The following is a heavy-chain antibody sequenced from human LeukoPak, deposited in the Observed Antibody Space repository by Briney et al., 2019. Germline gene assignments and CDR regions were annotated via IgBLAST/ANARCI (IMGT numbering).Heavy chain of an antibody. CDR2: INPSGGST. D-gene: IGHD5-18*01. J-gene: IGHJ5*02. CDR1: GYTFTSYY. V-gene: IGHV1-46*01. CDR3: ARALPHRRLMDTTMEQHWFDP. Sequence: ASVKVSCKASGYTFTSYYMHWVRQAPGQGPEWMGIINPSGGSTSYAQKFQGRVTMTRDMSTSTVYMELSSLRSEDTAMYYCARALPHRRLMDTTMEQHWFDPWGQGTLVTVSS.